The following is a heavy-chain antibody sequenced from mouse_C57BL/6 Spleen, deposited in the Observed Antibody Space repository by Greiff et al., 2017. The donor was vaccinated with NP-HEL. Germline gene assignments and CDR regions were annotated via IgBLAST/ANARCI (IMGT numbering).Heavy chain of an antibody. D-gene: IGHD2-4*01. CDR1: GFSLTSSG. CDR2: IWGDGST. CDR3: AKGGYYYDYDGGYYFDY. J-gene: IGHJ2*01. V-gene: IGHV2-3*01. Sequence: QVTLKESGPGLVAPSQSLSITCTVSGFSLTSSGVSWVRQPPGTGLEWLGVIWGDGSTNYHSALISSLSISKDNSKSQVFLKLNSLRTDDTATYYCAKGGYYYDYDGGYYFDYWGQGTTLTVSS.